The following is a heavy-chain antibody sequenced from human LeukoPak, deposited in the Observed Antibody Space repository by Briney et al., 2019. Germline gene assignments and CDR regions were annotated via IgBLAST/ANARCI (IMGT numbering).Heavy chain of an antibody. D-gene: IGHD4-17*01. Sequence: SVKVSCKASGYTFTSYGISWVRQAPGQGLEGMGWISAYKGNTNYAQKLQGRVTMTTDTSTSTAYMQLRSLRSDDTAVYYCARFDYGDYEDYWGQGTLVTVSS. J-gene: IGHJ4*02. CDR1: GYTFTSYG. CDR2: ISAYKGNT. CDR3: ARFDYGDYEDY. V-gene: IGHV1-18*04.